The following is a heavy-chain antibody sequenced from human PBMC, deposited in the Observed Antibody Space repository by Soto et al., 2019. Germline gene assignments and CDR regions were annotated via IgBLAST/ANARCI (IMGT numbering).Heavy chain of an antibody. V-gene: IGHV3-23*01. CDR3: ATGTFNFDS. CDR1: GFTFSSYA. J-gene: IGHJ4*02. Sequence: PGGSLRLSCAASGFTFSSYAMSWVRQAPGKGLEWVSSISGSGGSTYYADSVKGRLIISRDNSKSTLYLQMNSLRAEDTAVYYCATGTFNFDSWGQGTLVTVSS. CDR2: ISGSGGST.